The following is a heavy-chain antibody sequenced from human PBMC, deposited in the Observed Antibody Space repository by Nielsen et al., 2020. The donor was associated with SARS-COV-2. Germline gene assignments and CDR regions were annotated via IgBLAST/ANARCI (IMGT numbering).Heavy chain of an antibody. J-gene: IGHJ4*02. CDR3: AKDIGYSSGGSDY. CDR2: ISWNSGSI. D-gene: IGHD6-19*01. CDR1: GFTFKNYA. Sequence: SLKISCAASGFTFKNYAMHWVRQAPGKGLEWVSGISWNSGSIGYADSVKGRFTISRDNAKNSLYLQMNSLRAEDTALYYCAKDIGYSSGGSDYWGQGTLVTVSS. V-gene: IGHV3-9*01.